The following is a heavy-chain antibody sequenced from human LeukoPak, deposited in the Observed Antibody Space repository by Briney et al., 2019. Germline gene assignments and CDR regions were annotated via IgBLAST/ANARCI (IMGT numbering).Heavy chain of an antibody. CDR2: ISGDGGST. J-gene: IGHJ5*02. Sequence: GGSLRLSCAASGFTFDDYAMHWVRQAPGKGLEWVSLISGDGGSTYYADSVKGRFTISRDNAKNSLYLQVNSLRAEDTAIYYCARRTGTTISWFDPWGQGTLVTVSS. CDR3: ARRTGTTISWFDP. D-gene: IGHD1-7*01. CDR1: GFTFDDYA. V-gene: IGHV3-43*02.